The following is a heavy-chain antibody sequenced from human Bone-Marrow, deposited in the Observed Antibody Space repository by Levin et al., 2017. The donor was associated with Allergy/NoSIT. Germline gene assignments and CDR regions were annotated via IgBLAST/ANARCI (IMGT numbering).Heavy chain of an antibody. Sequence: LSLTCAASGFTFSSYAMHWVRQAPGKGLEWVAVISYDGSNKYYADSVKGRFTISRDNSKNTLYLQMNSLRAEDTAVYYCARGAPVYCSSTSCRNPRLAYDGMDVWGQGTTVTVSS. CDR2: ISYDGSNK. CDR1: GFTFSSYA. CDR3: ARGAPVYCSSTSCRNPRLAYDGMDV. J-gene: IGHJ6*02. D-gene: IGHD2-2*01. V-gene: IGHV3-30-3*01.